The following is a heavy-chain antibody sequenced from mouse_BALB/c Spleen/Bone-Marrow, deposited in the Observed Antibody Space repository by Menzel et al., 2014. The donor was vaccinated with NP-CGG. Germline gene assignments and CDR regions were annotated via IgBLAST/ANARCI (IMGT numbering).Heavy chain of an antibody. J-gene: IGHJ4*01. CDR2: IWWNDNK. CDR1: GFSLSTYG. V-gene: IGHV8-11*01. D-gene: IGHD2-4*01. Sequence: ESGPGILQPSQPLSLTCSFSGFSLSTYGVGWIRQPSGKGLEWLAHIWWNDNKYYTTALKSRLTISKDTSNNQVFLKIASVDTADTATYYCARIYFNYEGAVDYWGQGTSVTVSS. CDR3: ARIYFNYEGAVDY.